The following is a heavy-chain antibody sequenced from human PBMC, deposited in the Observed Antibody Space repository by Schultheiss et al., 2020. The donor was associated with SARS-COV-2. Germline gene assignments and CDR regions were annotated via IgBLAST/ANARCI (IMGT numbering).Heavy chain of an antibody. CDR2: IWYDGSNK. CDR1: GSTFSSYA. Sequence: GGSLRLSCAASGSTFSSYAMSWVRQAPGKGLEWVAVIWYDGSNKYYADSVKGRFTISRDNAKNSLYLQMNSLRAEDTAVYYCARDGRSTMSPYDYWGQGTLGTGSS. V-gene: IGHV3-33*01. D-gene: IGHD3-22*01. J-gene: IGHJ4*02. CDR3: ARDGRSTMSPYDY.